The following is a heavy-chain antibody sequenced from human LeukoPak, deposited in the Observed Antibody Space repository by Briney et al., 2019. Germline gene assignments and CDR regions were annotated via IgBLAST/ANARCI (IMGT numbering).Heavy chain of an antibody. J-gene: IGHJ5*02. V-gene: IGHV4-31*03. CDR2: IHYSGST. CDR3: ARGIKAFLWGARANWFDP. CDR1: GASISSGDYY. Sequence: SQTPSLTCTVSGASISSGDYYWTWIRQHPGKGLEWMGYIHYSGSTYYNPSLKSRLTISVATSKNQFSLKLSSVTAADTAVYYCARGIKAFLWGARANWFDPWGQGTLVTVSS. D-gene: IGHD1-26*01.